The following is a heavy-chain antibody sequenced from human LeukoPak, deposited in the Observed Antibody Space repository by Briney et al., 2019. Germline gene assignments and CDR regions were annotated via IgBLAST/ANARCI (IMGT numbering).Heavy chain of an antibody. D-gene: IGHD2-2*01. CDR2: IYYSGST. CDR1: GGSISSGGYY. Sequence: PSETLSLTCTVSGGSISSGGYYWSWIRQHPGKGLEWIGYIYYSGSTYYNPSLKSRVTISVDTSKNQFSLKLSSVTAADTAVYYCARKEGIVVVPAATPFYGMDVWGQGTTVTVSS. CDR3: ARKEGIVVVPAATPFYGMDV. J-gene: IGHJ6*02. V-gene: IGHV4-31*03.